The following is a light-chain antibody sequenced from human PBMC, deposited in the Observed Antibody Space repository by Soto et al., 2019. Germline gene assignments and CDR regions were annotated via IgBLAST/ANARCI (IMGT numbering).Light chain of an antibody. CDR2: AAS. V-gene: IGKV1-39*01. J-gene: IGKJ4*01. CDR3: QQTYSTPLT. CDR1: HSISTY. Sequence: AAGGRVAISCRASHSISTYLNWYQQRPGKAPKLLIYAASSLQSGVPSRFSGSGSGTDFTLTISSLQPEDFATYYCQQTYSTPLTFGGGTKVEIK.